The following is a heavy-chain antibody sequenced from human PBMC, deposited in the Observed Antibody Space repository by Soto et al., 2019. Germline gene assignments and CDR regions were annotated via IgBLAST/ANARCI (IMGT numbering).Heavy chain of an antibody. Sequence: AAVKVSCKASGYTFTSCYLHGVRRAPGQGVEWMRIINPSGGSTSYAKKSQGRVTMTRATSTSTVYMELSSLRSEDTAVYYCARVRAAGLDYYGMDVWGQGTTVTVSS. V-gene: IGHV1-46*01. D-gene: IGHD6-13*01. CDR1: GYTFTSCY. CDR2: INPSGGST. J-gene: IGHJ6*02. CDR3: ARVRAAGLDYYGMDV.